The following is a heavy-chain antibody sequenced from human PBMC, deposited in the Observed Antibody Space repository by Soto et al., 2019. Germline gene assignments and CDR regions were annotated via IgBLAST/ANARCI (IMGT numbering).Heavy chain of an antibody. D-gene: IGHD1-26*01. CDR1: GFTFSSYA. J-gene: IGHJ4*02. CDR3: ARRGSGSYCDY. Sequence: EVQLLESGGGLVQPGGSLRLSCAASGFTFSSYAMSWVRQAPGKGLEWVSVISGSGDSTYYADSVKGRFTISRDNSKNTLYLQMNSLRAEDTAVYYCARRGSGSYCDYWVQGTLVTVSS. V-gene: IGHV3-23*01. CDR2: ISGSGDST.